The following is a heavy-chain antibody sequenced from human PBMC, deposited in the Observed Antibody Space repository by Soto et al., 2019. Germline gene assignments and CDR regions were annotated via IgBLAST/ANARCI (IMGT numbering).Heavy chain of an antibody. CDR1: GVTFSSYA. V-gene: IGHV1-69*13. D-gene: IGHD2-2*02. CDR2: IIPIFGTA. CDR3: ARGSFYCSSTSCYTDDDAFDI. Sequence: SVKVSCKASGVTFSSYAISWVRQAPGQGLEWMGGIIPIFGTANYAQKFQGRVTITADESTSTAYMELSSLRSEDTAVYYCARGSFYCSSTSCYTDDDAFDIWGQGTMVTVSS. J-gene: IGHJ3*02.